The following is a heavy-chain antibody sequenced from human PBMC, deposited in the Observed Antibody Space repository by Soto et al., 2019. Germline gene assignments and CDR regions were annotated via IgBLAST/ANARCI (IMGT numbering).Heavy chain of an antibody. J-gene: IGHJ4*02. V-gene: IGHV1-69*18. CDR3: ARDGGFGEVKN. CDR2: IIPVFGTT. Sequence: QVKLVQSGAELKKPGSSVKVSCKASGDTFSGYPINWVRQAPGEGLECMGRIIPVFGTTNDAQRFEGRVTFTADESTETAYKELRVLLSDDTAVYYIARDGGFGEVKNWGPGTMVRVS. D-gene: IGHD3-10*01. CDR1: GDTFSGYP.